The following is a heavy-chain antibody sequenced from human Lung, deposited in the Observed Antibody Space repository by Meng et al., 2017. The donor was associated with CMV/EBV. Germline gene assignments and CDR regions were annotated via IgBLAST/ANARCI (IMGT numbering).Heavy chain of an antibody. CDR3: AKEYYDYWSGYYSPFDY. CDR2: ISGSGGST. Sequence: TFSSYAMSWVRQAPGEWLGCVSYISGSGGSTNYADSVKGRFTISKDNSKNTLYLQMNSLRAEDTGVYYCAKEYYDYWSGYYSPFDYWGQGSLVTVSS. J-gene: IGHJ4*02. D-gene: IGHD3-3*01. CDR1: TFSSYA. V-gene: IGHV3-23*01.